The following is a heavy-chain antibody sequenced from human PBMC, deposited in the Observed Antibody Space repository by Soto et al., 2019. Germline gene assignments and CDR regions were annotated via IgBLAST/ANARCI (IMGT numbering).Heavy chain of an antibody. CDR3: ARVGAPTPGY. D-gene: IGHD2-15*01. Sequence: LRLSCAASVFTFSSYSMNWVRQAPGKGLEWVSSISSSSSYIYYADSVKGRFTISRDNAKNSLYLQMNSLRAEDTAVYYCARVGAPTPGYWGQGTLVTVSS. CDR1: VFTFSSYS. CDR2: ISSSSSYI. V-gene: IGHV3-21*01. J-gene: IGHJ4*02.